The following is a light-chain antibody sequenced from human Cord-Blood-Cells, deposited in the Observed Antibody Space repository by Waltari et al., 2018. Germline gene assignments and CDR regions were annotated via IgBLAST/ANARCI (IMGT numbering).Light chain of an antibody. CDR2: WAS. CDR1: QSVLYSSNNKND. V-gene: IGKV4-1*01. J-gene: IGKJ3*01. CDR3: QQYYSTPLFT. Sequence: DIVMTQSPDSLAVSLGERATINCKSSQSVLYSSNNKNDLAWYQQKPRQPPRLLIYWASNRDSSVLDRFSGSGYGTDFTLTISSLHAEDVAVYYCQQYYSTPLFTFGPGTKVDIK.